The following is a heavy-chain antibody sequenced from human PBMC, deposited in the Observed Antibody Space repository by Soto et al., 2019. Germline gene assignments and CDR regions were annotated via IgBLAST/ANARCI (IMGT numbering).Heavy chain of an antibody. V-gene: IGHV3-11*05. CDR2: ISGSSGYT. CDR1: GFSFSDSY. Sequence: QVQLVESGGGLVKPGGSLRLSCAASGFSFSDSYMSWVRQAPGKGLEWVAYISGSSGYTGYADSVKGRFTISRDNANNSLYLDMNRLRIEDAAVYYCARGRGGYGPPDVWGQGATVSVS. J-gene: IGHJ6*02. D-gene: IGHD3-10*01. CDR3: ARGRGGYGPPDV.